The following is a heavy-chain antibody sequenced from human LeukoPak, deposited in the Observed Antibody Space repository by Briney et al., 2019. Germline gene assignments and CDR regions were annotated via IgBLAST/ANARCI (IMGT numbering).Heavy chain of an antibody. CDR2: FYPCDSDT. CDR3: ARQGTYYDFWSGSKPRYYYGMDV. V-gene: IGHV5-51*01. Sequence: GESLKISCKGSGYSFTSYWIGRVRQMSGKGLEWMRIFYPCDSDTRYSPSFQGQVTISADKSISTAYLQWSSLKASDTAMYYCARQGTYYDFWSGSKPRYYYGMDVWGQGTTVTVSS. J-gene: IGHJ6*02. CDR1: GYSFTSYW. D-gene: IGHD3-3*01.